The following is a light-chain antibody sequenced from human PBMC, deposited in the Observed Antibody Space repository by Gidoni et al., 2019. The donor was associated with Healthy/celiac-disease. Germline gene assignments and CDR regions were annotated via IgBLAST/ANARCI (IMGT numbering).Light chain of an antibody. V-gene: IGLV1-40*01. Sequence: QSVLTQPPSVSGAPGQRVTISCTGSSSYSGAGYDVHWYQQLPGTAPKLLIYGNSNRPSGVPDRFSGSKSGTSASLAITGLQAEDEADYYCQSYDSSLSGSGVVFGGGTKLTVL. CDR3: QSYDSSLSGSGVV. CDR2: GNS. CDR1: SSYSGAGYD. J-gene: IGLJ2*01.